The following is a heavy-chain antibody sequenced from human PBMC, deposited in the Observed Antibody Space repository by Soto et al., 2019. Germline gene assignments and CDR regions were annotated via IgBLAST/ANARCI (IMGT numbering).Heavy chain of an antibody. J-gene: IGHJ4*02. V-gene: IGHV4-59*01. D-gene: IGHD2-15*01. CDR2: IYYSGST. CDR3: ARAGAATLSDY. Sequence: PSETLSLTCTVSGGSLSNYYWTWIRQPPGKGLEWIGYIYYSGSTNYNPSLKSRVTISVDTSKNQFSLNLSSVTAADTAVYYCARAGAATLSDYWGQGTLVTVSS. CDR1: GGSLSNYY.